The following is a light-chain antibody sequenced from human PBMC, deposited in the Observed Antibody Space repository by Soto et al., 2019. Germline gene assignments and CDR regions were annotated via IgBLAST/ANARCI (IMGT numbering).Light chain of an antibody. J-gene: IGLJ1*01. CDR1: SSNIGAGYD. CDR2: DNS. Sequence: QAVVTQPPSVSGAPGQRLTISCTGSSSNIGAGYDVHWYQQLPGTAPKLLIYDNSNRPSGVPDRFSGSKSGTSASLAITGLQAEDEADYYCQSYDSSLSGYVFGTGTKVTVL. CDR3: QSYDSSLSGYV. V-gene: IGLV1-40*01.